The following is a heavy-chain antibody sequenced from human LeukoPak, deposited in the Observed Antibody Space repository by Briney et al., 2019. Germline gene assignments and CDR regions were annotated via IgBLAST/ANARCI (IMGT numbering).Heavy chain of an antibody. CDR3: ARGNRLYTSSWSSLAFDI. J-gene: IGHJ3*02. CDR2: INPISGYT. Sequence: ASVKVSCKASGYTLTSYDINWVRQATGPGLEWMGWINPISGYTGYAQKFQGRVTMTGNTSISTAYMELSSLRSEDAAVYYCARGNRLYTSSWSSLAFDIWGQGTMVTVSS. V-gene: IGHV1-8*01. D-gene: IGHD6-13*01. CDR1: GYTLTSYD.